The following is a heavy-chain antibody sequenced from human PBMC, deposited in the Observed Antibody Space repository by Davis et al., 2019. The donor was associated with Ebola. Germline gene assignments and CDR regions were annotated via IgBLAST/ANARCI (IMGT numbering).Heavy chain of an antibody. Sequence: ASVKVSCKASGYTFTNYGITWVRQAPGQGLEWMGWINPHNGNTNYAQNVQGRVTMTTDTSTTTAYMEVGSLRFDDTAVYYCARAQFPTTSDHWGQGTLVTVSS. CDR1: GYTFTNYG. CDR3: ARAQFPTTSDH. V-gene: IGHV1-18*04. J-gene: IGHJ4*02. CDR2: INPHNGNT. D-gene: IGHD1-1*01.